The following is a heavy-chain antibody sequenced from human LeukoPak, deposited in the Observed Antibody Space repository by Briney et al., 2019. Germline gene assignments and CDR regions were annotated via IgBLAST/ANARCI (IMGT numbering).Heavy chain of an antibody. Sequence: SETLPLTCTVSGGSISSYYWSWIRQPPGKGLEWIGYIYYSGSTNYNPSLKSRVTISVDTSKNQFSLKLSSVTAADTAVYYCARLGSIVVAIDYWGQGTLVTVSS. CDR2: IYYSGST. CDR3: ARLGSIVVAIDY. V-gene: IGHV4-59*08. CDR1: GGSISSYY. J-gene: IGHJ4*02. D-gene: IGHD3-22*01.